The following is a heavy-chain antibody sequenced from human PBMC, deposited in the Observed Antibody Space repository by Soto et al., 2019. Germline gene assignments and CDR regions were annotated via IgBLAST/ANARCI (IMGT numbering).Heavy chain of an antibody. J-gene: IGHJ4*02. D-gene: IGHD6-19*01. CDR2: INHSGST. V-gene: IGHV4-34*01. CDR3: ARVVDGSGWYFDY. CDR1: GVSFSGYY. Sequence: SETLSHTCAVYGVSFSGYYWIWIRQPPGKGLEWIGEINHSGSTNYNPSLKSRVTISVDTSKNQFSLKLSSVTAADTAVYYCARVVDGSGWYFDYWGQGTLVTVSS.